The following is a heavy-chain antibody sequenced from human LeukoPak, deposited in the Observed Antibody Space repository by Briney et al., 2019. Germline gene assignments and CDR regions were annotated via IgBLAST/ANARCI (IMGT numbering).Heavy chain of an antibody. J-gene: IGHJ4*02. V-gene: IGHV3-74*01. Sequence: GGSLRLSCAASGFTFSSYWMHWVRQVPGKGLVWVSRINKDGSSTDYADPVKGRFTISRDNAKNTLYLQMSSLRAEDTAVYYCATGGNDYGDYFDYWGQGTLVTVSS. D-gene: IGHD4-17*01. CDR2: INKDGSST. CDR1: GFTFSSYW. CDR3: ATGGNDYGDYFDY.